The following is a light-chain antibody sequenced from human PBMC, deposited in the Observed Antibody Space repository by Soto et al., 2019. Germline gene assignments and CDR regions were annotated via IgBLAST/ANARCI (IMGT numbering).Light chain of an antibody. Sequence: EIVMTQSPATLSLSPGERATLSCRASQSVSSRLAWYQQKPGQAPKLLIYGASTSATGIPARFSGSGSGTEFTLTISYLQPEDFAVYYCQQYDSSPRTFGRGTKVEIK. CDR2: GAS. CDR1: QSVSSR. CDR3: QQYDSSPRT. V-gene: IGKV3-15*01. J-gene: IGKJ1*01.